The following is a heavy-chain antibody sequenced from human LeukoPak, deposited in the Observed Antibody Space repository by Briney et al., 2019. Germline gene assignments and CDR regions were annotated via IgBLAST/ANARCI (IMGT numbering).Heavy chain of an antibody. J-gene: IGHJ4*02. CDR2: IYWDDNK. CDR3: ARMFGYTSGWPYFDY. CDR1: GFSFNTDGVG. V-gene: IGHV2-5*02. D-gene: IGHD6-19*01. Sequence: SGPTLVNPTRTLTLTCTFSGFSFNTDGVGVGWIRQSPGKALEWLALIYWDDNKRYSASLKSRLTITKDTSKNEVVLKMTNMDPVDTATYYCARMFGYTSGWPYFDYWGQGTLVTVSS.